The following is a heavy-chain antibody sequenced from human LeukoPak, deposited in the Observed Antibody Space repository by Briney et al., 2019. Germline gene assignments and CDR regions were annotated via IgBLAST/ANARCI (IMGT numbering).Heavy chain of an antibody. J-gene: IGHJ6*02. D-gene: IGHD3-3*01. CDR3: ARSRPPLGYYDFWSGYSNLYYYGMDV. CDR1: GGTFSIYA. CDR2: IIPILGIA. V-gene: IGHV1-69*04. Sequence: SVTVSFKASGGTFSIYAISWVRQAPGQGLGWMGRIIPILGIANYAQKFQGRVTITADTSTSTAYMELRSLRSDDTAVYYCARSRPPLGYYDFWSGYSNLYYYGMDVWGQGTTVTVSS.